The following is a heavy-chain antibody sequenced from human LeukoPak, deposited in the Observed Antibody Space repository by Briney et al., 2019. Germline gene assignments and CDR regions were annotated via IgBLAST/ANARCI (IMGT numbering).Heavy chain of an antibody. J-gene: IGHJ4*02. Sequence: ASVKVSCKVSGYTLTELSMHWVRQAPGKGLEWLGGFDPEDGETIYAQKFQGRVTMTEDTSTDTAYMELSSLRFEDTAVYYCATVRQAATGAKFDYWGQGTLVTVSS. V-gene: IGHV1-24*01. D-gene: IGHD6-13*01. CDR3: ATVRQAATGAKFDY. CDR1: GYTLTELS. CDR2: FDPEDGET.